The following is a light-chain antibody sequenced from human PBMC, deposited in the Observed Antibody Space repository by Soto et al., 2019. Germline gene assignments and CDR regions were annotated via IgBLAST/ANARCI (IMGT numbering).Light chain of an antibody. CDR2: DAS. CDR1: QSVSYY. CDR3: QQRRNWPPIT. J-gene: IGKJ5*01. Sequence: EIVLTQSPATLSLSPGERATLSCRASQSVSYYSAWYQQKPGQAPRLLIYDASSRATGIPARLSRSGSGPDFTLTISSLEPEDFAVYYCQQRRNWPPITFGQGIQLEIK. V-gene: IGKV3-11*01.